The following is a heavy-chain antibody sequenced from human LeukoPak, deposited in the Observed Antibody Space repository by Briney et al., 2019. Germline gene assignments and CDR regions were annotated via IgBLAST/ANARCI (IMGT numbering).Heavy chain of an antibody. CDR3: AGSSSWYRGYFDY. D-gene: IGHD6-13*01. Sequence: GGSLRLSCAASGFTFSSYAMHWVRQAPGKGLEWVAVISYDGSNKHYADSVKGRFTISRDNSKNTLYLQMNSLRAEDTAVYYCAGSSSWYRGYFDYWGQGTLVTVSS. V-gene: IGHV3-30*04. J-gene: IGHJ4*02. CDR2: ISYDGSNK. CDR1: GFTFSSYA.